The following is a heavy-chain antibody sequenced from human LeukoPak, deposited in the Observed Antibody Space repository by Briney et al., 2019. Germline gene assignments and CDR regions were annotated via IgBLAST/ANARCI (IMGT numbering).Heavy chain of an antibody. CDR2: ILYDGSNK. CDR3: ARGDYVWGSYRYPIDY. J-gene: IGHJ4*02. CDR1: GFTFSSYA. Sequence: GGSLRLSCAASGFTFSSYAMHWVRQAPGKGLEWVAVILYDGSNKYYADSVKGRFTISRDNSKNTLYLQMNSLRAEDTAVYYCARGDYVWGSYRYPIDYWGQGTLVTVSS. V-gene: IGHV3-30-3*01. D-gene: IGHD3-16*02.